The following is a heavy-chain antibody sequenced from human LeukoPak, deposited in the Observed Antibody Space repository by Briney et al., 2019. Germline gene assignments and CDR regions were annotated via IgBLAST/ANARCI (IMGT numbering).Heavy chain of an antibody. CDR1: GFTVSTNY. J-gene: IGHJ4*02. Sequence: GGSLRLSCAVSGFTVSTNYMSWFRQAPGKGLEWVSVIYSDGGTYYADSVKGRFTTSRDNSENTLYLQMNSLRAEDTAVYYCATGHYSITLGGQGTLVTVSS. CDR2: IYSDGGT. D-gene: IGHD2-2*01. CDR3: ATGHYSITL. V-gene: IGHV3-66*01.